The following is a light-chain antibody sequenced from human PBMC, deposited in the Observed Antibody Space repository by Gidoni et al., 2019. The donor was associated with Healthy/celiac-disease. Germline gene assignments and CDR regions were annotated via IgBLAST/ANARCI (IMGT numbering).Light chain of an antibody. CDR2: DVS. CDR1: SSDVGGYNY. Sequence: QYALTQPRSVSGSPGQSVTISCTGTSSDVGGYNYVSWYQQHPSKAPKLMIYDVSKRPSGVPDRFSGSKSGNTASLTISGLQAEDEADYYCCSYAGSYTYVVFGGGTKLTVL. CDR3: CSYAGSYTYVV. J-gene: IGLJ2*01. V-gene: IGLV2-11*01.